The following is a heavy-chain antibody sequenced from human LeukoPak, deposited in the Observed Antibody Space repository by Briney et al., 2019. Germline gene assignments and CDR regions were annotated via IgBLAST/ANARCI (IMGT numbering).Heavy chain of an antibody. CDR2: ISSSSSYI. D-gene: IGHD3-22*01. CDR1: GFTFSSYS. Sequence: GGSLRLSCAASGFTFSSYSMNWVRQAPGKGLEWVSSISSSSSYIYYAGSVKGRFTISRDNAKNSLYLQMNSLRAEDTAVYYCAREKATMIVVAYREFDYWGQGTLVTVSS. CDR3: AREKATMIVVAYREFDY. V-gene: IGHV3-21*01. J-gene: IGHJ4*02.